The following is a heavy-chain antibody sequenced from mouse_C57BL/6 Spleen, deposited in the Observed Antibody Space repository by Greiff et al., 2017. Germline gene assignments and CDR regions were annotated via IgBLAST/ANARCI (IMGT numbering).Heavy chain of an antibody. J-gene: IGHJ4*01. CDR1: GYTFTRSW. Sequence: VQLQQPGAELANPGASVQLSCKASGYTFTRSWMHGVKQRPGQGLAWIGYINPSNGYTKYNQKFKDKATLTADKSSRTAYMQLSSLTYEDAAVYYCARENLYAMNEWSQGTSVKVS. CDR3: ARENLYAMNE. V-gene: IGHV1-7*01. CDR2: INPSNGYT.